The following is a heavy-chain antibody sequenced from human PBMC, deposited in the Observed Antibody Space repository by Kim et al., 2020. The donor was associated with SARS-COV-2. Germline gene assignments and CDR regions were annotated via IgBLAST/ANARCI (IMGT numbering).Heavy chain of an antibody. J-gene: IGHJ4*02. D-gene: IGHD6-6*01. CDR3: ARGRQEYSASSGLGF. CDR1: GGSMNNYY. Sequence: SETLSLTCTVSGGSMNNYYWNWVRQPPGKGLEWIGKTYHGGSTIYNTSLKSRLTISIDLSKNQFSLQLNSVTTADTAVYYCARGRQEYSASSGLGFWGQGSLITVTS. CDR2: TYHGGST. V-gene: IGHV4-59*01.